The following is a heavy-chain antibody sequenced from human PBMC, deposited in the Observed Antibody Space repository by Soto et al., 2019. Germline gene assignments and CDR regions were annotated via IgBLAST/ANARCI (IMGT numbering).Heavy chain of an antibody. D-gene: IGHD3-3*01. CDR2: INHSGST. Sequence: PSETLSLTCADYGLSFSGYYWSWIRQPPGKGLEWIGEINHSGSTNYNPSLKSRVTISVDTSKNQFSLKLSSVTAADTAVYYCARAEIYYDFWSGYWFDPWGQGTLVTVSS. CDR3: ARAEIYYDFWSGYWFDP. J-gene: IGHJ5*02. V-gene: IGHV4-34*01. CDR1: GLSFSGYY.